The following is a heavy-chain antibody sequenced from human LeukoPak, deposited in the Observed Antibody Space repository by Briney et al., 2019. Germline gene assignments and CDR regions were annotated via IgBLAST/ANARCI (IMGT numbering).Heavy chain of an antibody. V-gene: IGHV4-4*07. CDR2: IYTSGST. D-gene: IGHD1-1*01. CDR1: GGSISSYY. J-gene: IGHJ5*02. CDR3: ARAILERPADYNWFDP. Sequence: SETLSLTCTVSGGSISSYYWSWIRQPAGKGLEWIGRIYTSGSTNYNPSLKSRVTMSVDTSKNQSSLKLSSVTAADTAVYYCARAILERPADYNWFDPWGQGTLVTVSS.